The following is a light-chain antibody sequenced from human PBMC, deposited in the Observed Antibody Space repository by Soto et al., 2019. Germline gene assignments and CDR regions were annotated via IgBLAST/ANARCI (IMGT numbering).Light chain of an antibody. CDR3: CSYAGSSPSYV. CDR1: SSDIGSYNL. Sequence: QSALTQPASVSGSPGQSITISCTGTSSDIGSYNLVSWYQQHPGNAPKLMIYEGSKRPSGVAHRFSGSKSGNTASLTISGRQADDDADYYCCSYAGSSPSYVFGTGTKLTVL. CDR2: EGS. J-gene: IGLJ1*01. V-gene: IGLV2-23*01.